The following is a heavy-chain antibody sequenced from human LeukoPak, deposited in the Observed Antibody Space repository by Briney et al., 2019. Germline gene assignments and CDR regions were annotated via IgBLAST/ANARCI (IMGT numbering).Heavy chain of an antibody. CDR1: GFTFSHHG. V-gene: IGHV3-30*03. Sequence: GGSLRLSCAASGFTFSHHGMRWVRPAPGKGLEWVAVISYDGSNKYYADSVKGRFTISRDNSKNTLYLQMNSLRAEDTAVYYCARRPRYSSGNNWFDPWGQGTLVTVSS. D-gene: IGHD6-19*01. CDR3: ARRPRYSSGNNWFDP. CDR2: ISYDGSNK. J-gene: IGHJ5*02.